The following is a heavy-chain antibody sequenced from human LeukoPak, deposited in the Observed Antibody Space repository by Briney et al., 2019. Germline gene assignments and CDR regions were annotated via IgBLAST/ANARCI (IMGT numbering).Heavy chain of an antibody. D-gene: IGHD1-14*01. Sequence: GGSLRLSCAASGFTFQIYAMSWVRLAPGKGLQWVASMCGSGGCTFYTDSVKGRFTISRDNSKDTLYLQMNGLRADDTAIYYWARDRQNYHEANGHYYNRDGDHWGQGALVTVSS. CDR3: ARDRQNYHEANGHYYNRDGDH. V-gene: IGHV3-23*01. CDR2: MCGSGGCT. J-gene: IGHJ5*02. CDR1: GFTFQIYA.